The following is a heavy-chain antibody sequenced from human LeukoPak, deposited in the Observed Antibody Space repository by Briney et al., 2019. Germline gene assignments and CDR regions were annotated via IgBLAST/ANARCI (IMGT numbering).Heavy chain of an antibody. J-gene: IGHJ4*02. D-gene: IGHD6-19*01. CDR2: ISGSGANT. CDR1: GFTFSTYA. V-gene: IGHV3-23*01. Sequence: GGSLRLSCAATGFTFSTYAMSWVRQAPGKGLEWVSTISGSGANTYYADSVRGRFTISRDNSKNTLYLHMNSLRAEDTAVYYCAKERAGSPNPYYFDYWGQGTLVTVSS. CDR3: AKERAGSPNPYYFDY.